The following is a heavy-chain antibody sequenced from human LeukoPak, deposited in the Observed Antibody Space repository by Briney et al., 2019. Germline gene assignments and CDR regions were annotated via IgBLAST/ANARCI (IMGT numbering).Heavy chain of an antibody. V-gene: IGHV3-48*04. D-gene: IGHD2-2*01. CDR1: GFTVSSNY. Sequence: PGGSLRLSCAASGFTVSSNYMSWVRQAPGKGLEWVSYISSSSSTIYYADSVKGRFTISRDNAKNSLYLQMNSLRAEDTAVYYCARGECTSCYDPDYWGQGTLVTVSS. J-gene: IGHJ4*02. CDR2: ISSSSSTI. CDR3: ARGECTSCYDPDY.